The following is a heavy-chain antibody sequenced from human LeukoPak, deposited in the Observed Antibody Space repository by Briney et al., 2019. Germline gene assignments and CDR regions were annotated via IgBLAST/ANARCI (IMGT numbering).Heavy chain of an antibody. Sequence: SGGSLRLSCAASGFTPSIYWMSWVRQAPGKGLEWVANIKHDGSEKYYVDSVKGRFTISRDNAKNSLYLQMNSLRAEDTAVYYCARDMGRRGLSDYWGQGTLVTVSS. J-gene: IGHJ4*02. V-gene: IGHV3-7*05. CDR2: IKHDGSEK. D-gene: IGHD2/OR15-2a*01. CDR3: ARDMGRRGLSDY. CDR1: GFTPSIYW.